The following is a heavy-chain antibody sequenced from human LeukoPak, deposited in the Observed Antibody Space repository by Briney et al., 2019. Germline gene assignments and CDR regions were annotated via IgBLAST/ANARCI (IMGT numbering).Heavy chain of an antibody. CDR3: ARGLGGASYYMDV. D-gene: IGHD3-16*01. CDR1: GGSIRSFY. Sequence: SETLSLTCSVSGGSIRSFYWTWVRQSAWKGLEWIGRVDTSGNTHHNPSIKGRATMSLDTSKYQFSLRLTSVTVEDTAVYYCARGLGGASYYMDVWGKGTTVTVSS. CDR2: VDTSGNT. V-gene: IGHV4-4*07. J-gene: IGHJ6*03.